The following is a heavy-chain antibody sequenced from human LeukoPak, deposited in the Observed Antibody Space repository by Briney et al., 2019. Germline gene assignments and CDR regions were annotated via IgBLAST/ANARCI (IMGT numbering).Heavy chain of an antibody. CDR1: GFTFSSYA. Sequence: GSLRLSCAASGFTFSSYAMSWVRQAPGKGLEWIGRIYTSGSTNYNPSLKSRVTMSVDTSKNQFSLKLSSVTAADTAVYYCARDREYSSGWPYPYYFDYWGQGTLVTVSS. CDR2: IYTSGST. CDR3: ARDREYSSGWPYPYYFDY. V-gene: IGHV4-4*07. D-gene: IGHD6-19*01. J-gene: IGHJ4*02.